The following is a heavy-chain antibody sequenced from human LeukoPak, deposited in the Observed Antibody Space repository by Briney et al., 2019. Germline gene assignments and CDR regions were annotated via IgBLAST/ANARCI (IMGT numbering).Heavy chain of an antibody. CDR3: ARMGRRGRAEGNAFDI. J-gene: IGHJ3*02. CDR2: ISGSSSYI. CDR1: GLTFSGYS. V-gene: IGHV3-21*01. Sequence: TGGSLRLSCAASGLTFSGYSMSWVRQAPGKGLQWVSSISGSSSYIYYADSVKGRFTISRDNAKNSLYLQMNSLRAEDTAVYYCARMGRRGRAEGNAFDIWGQGTMVTVSS. D-gene: IGHD1-1*01.